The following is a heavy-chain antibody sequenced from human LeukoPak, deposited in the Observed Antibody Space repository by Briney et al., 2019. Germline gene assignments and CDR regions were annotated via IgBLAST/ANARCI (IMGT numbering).Heavy chain of an antibody. D-gene: IGHD7-27*01. Sequence: ASVTVSCKASGYTFTSYDFNWVRQATGQRPEWMGWMSPNSGDTGYAQKFQDRVTMTRNTSVSTAYMELSSLRSDDTAVYYCARGPPNWGYDYWGPGTLVTVSS. V-gene: IGHV1-8*01. CDR2: MSPNSGDT. CDR3: ARGPPNWGYDY. J-gene: IGHJ4*02. CDR1: GYTFTSYD.